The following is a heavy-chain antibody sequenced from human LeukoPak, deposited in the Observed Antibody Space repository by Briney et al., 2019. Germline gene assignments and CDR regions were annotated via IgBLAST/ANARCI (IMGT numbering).Heavy chain of an antibody. CDR2: IKSITDGGTT. CDR3: TTSRPVLN. CDR1: GFTFSSAW. Sequence: NSGGSLRLSCAASGFTFSSAWMSWVRQAPGKGLEWVGRIKSITDGGTTDYAAPVKGRFTISRDDSKNTLYLQMDSLETEDTAVYYCTTSRPVLNWGQGTLVTVSS. J-gene: IGHJ4*02. V-gene: IGHV3-15*01.